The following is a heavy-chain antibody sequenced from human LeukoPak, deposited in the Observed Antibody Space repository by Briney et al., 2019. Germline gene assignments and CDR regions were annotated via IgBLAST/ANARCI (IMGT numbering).Heavy chain of an antibody. V-gene: IGHV1-18*04. CDR3: ARNGDYEADYYYYYGMDV. D-gene: IGHD4-17*01. Sequence: ASVKVSCKASGYTSTSYGISWVRQAPGQGLEWMGWISAYNGNTNYAQKLQGRVTMTTDTSTSTAYMELRSLRSDDTAVYYCARNGDYEADYYYYYGMDVWGKGTTVTVSS. CDR1: GYTSTSYG. J-gene: IGHJ6*04. CDR2: ISAYNGNT.